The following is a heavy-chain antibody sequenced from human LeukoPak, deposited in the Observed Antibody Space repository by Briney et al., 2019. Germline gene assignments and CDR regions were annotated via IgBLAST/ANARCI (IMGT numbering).Heavy chain of an antibody. V-gene: IGHV4-59*01. Sequence: SETLSLTCTVSGGSISSYYWSWIRQPPGKGLEWIGYISYSGSANYNPSLKSRVTISVVTSENQFSLRLSSVTAADTAVYYCARAKYYYGSGSPYYFDYWGQGTLVTVSS. D-gene: IGHD3-10*01. CDR2: ISYSGSA. CDR1: GGSISSYY. CDR3: ARAKYYYGSGSPYYFDY. J-gene: IGHJ4*02.